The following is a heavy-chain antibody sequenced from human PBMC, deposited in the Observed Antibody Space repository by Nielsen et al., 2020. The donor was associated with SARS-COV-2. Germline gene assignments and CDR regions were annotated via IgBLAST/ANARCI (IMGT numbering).Heavy chain of an antibody. CDR3: ARSTHGAYYYYGMDV. D-gene: IGHD3-16*01. V-gene: IGHV4-31*03. CDR2: IYYSGST. J-gene: IGHJ6*02. CDR1: GGSISSGGYY. Sequence: LRLSRTVSGGSISSGGYYWSWIRQHPGKGLEWIGYIYYSGSTYYNPSLKSRVTISVDTSKNQFSLKLSSVTAADTAVYYCARSTHGAYYYYGMDVWGQGTTVTVSS.